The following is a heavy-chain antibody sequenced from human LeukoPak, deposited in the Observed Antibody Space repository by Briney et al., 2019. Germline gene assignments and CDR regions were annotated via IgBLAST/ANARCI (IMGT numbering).Heavy chain of an antibody. J-gene: IGHJ6*02. CDR3: ARDPISGCSSTSCYEWGYYYYGMDV. CDR1: GGTFSSYA. V-gene: IGHV1-69*13. Sequence: SVKVSCKASGGTFSSYAISWVRQAPGQGLEWMGGIIPIFGTANYAQKFQGRVTITADESTSTAYMELSSLRSEDTAVYYCARDPISGCSSTSCYEWGYYYYGMDVWGQGTTVTVSS. D-gene: IGHD2-2*01. CDR2: IIPIFGTA.